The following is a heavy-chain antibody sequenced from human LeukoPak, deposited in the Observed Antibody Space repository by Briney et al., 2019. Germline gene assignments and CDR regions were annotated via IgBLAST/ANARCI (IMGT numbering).Heavy chain of an antibody. J-gene: IGHJ4*02. CDR1: GFTFSGSA. CDR2: IRSKANSCAT. CDR3: TRYYYDSSGYYDHFDY. V-gene: IGHV3-73*01. D-gene: IGHD3-22*01. Sequence: GGSLRLSCAASGFTFSGSAMHWVRQASGKGLEWVGRIRSKANSCATAYAASVKGRFTIYRDDSKNTAYLQMNSLKTEDTAVYYCTRYYYDSSGYYDHFDYWGQGTLVTVSS.